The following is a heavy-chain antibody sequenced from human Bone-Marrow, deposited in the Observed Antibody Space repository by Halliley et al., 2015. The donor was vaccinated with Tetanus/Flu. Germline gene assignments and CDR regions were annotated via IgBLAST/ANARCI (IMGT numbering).Heavy chain of an antibody. D-gene: IGHD3-3*01. V-gene: IGHV1-69*13. CDR2: IIPIFGTA. CDR1: GGTFSMFA. CDR3: ARDPAPFGVVSANYYFYGLDV. J-gene: IGHJ6*02. Sequence: VQLVQSGAEVKKSGSSVKVSCKASGGTFSMFAISWLRQAPGQGLEWMGGIIPIFGTADYARKFEGRVTISADESTSTTYMELRGLRSEDTAIYYCARDPAPFGVVSANYYFYGLDVGGQGTTVTVSS.